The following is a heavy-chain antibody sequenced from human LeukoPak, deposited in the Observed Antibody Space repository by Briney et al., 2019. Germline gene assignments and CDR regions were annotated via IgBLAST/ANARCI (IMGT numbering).Heavy chain of an antibody. CDR3: AKSGLNRFDY. CDR2: ISGNNGNT. Sequence: GGSLRLSCAASGFTFRTYAMSWVRQAPGKGLEWVSNISGNNGNTYYADSVKGRFTISRDDSKNTLYLQMNSLRAEDAAVYYCAKSGLNRFDYWGQGTLVTVSS. V-gene: IGHV3-23*01. J-gene: IGHJ4*02. D-gene: IGHD2-15*01. CDR1: GFTFRTYA.